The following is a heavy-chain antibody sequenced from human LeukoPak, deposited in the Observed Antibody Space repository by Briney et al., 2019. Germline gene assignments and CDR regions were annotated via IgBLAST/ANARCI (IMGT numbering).Heavy chain of an antibody. CDR3: ARSLAAAPITY. CDR1: GGSPSSYY. J-gene: IGHJ4*02. CDR2: IYYSGST. D-gene: IGHD6-13*01. V-gene: IGHV4-59*01. Sequence: SETLSLTCTVSGGSPSSYYWSWIRQPPGKGLEWIGYIYYSGSTNYNPSLKSRVTISVDTSKNQFSLKLTSVTAADTAVYYCARSLAAAPITYWGQGNLVTVSS.